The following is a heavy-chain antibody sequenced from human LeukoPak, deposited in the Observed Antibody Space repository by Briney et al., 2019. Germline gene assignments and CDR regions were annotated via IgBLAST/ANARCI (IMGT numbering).Heavy chain of an antibody. CDR3: AKVAGDRMDY. CDR1: GYTFATYG. V-gene: IGHV1-18*01. J-gene: IGHJ4*02. Sequence: GASVKVSCTASGYTFATYGFCWVRQAPGHGLEWMGWISANTGKTDYAQKFQGRVAMTTDTSTSTAYMELRSLRPNDTAVYFCAKVAGDRMDYWGQGTLVTVSS. D-gene: IGHD6-13*01. CDR2: ISANTGKT.